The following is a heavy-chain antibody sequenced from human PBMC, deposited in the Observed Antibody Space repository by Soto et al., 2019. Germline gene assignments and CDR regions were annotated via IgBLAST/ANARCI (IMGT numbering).Heavy chain of an antibody. J-gene: IGHJ4*02. V-gene: IGHV1-69*01. CDR1: GGIFSTYA. D-gene: IGHD3-10*01. CDR3: ARDRDDSGSGNYYNRIDF. CDR2: IIPLFGTP. Sequence: QAQLVQTGAEVKKPGSSVKVSCKASGGIFSTYAISWLRQAPGQGLEWMGGIIPLFGTPNYAQRLEGRVTNAADASTSTAYVGLSRLRSEDTAVYYCARDRDDSGSGNYYNRIDFWGQGTLVTVSS.